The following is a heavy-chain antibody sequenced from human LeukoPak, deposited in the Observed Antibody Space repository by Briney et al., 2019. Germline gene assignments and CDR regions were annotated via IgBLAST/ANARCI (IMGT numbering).Heavy chain of an antibody. CDR1: GGSVTPDY. D-gene: IGHD3-10*01. Sequence: SETLSLTCTVSGGSVTPDYWSWIRQPPGKGLEWIGLIHYTGSTSYNPSLMSRVTISMDTSKNQFSLNLNSVTAADTAVYYCARYGSGRYDFDFWGQGTMVTVSS. V-gene: IGHV4-59*08. CDR2: IHYTGST. CDR3: ARYGSGRYDFDF. J-gene: IGHJ3*01.